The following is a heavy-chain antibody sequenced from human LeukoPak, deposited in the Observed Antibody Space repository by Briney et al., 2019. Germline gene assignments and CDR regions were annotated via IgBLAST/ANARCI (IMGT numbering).Heavy chain of an antibody. J-gene: IGHJ5*02. Sequence: ASVKVSCKASGYTFTGYYMHWVRQAPGQGLEWMGWINPNSGGTNYAQKFQGRVTMTRDTSISTAYMELSRLRSDDTAVYYCARDRRVGAIPKNWFDPWGQGTPVTISS. CDR3: ARDRRVGAIPKNWFDP. D-gene: IGHD1-26*01. CDR1: GYTFTGYY. V-gene: IGHV1-2*02. CDR2: INPNSGGT.